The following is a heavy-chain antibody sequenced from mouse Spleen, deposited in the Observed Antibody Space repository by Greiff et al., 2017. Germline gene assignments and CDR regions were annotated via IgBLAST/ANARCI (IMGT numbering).Heavy chain of an antibody. CDR1: GYTFTSYG. Sequence: VQLVESGAELARPGASVKLSCKASGYTFTSYGISWVKQRTGQGLEWIGEIYPRSGNTYYNEKFKGKATLTADKSSSTAYMELRSLTSEDSAVYFCARAGITTVVVDYWGQGTTLTVSS. CDR3: ARAGITTVVVDY. CDR2: IYPRSGNT. D-gene: IGHD1-1*01. V-gene: IGHV1-81*01. J-gene: IGHJ2*01.